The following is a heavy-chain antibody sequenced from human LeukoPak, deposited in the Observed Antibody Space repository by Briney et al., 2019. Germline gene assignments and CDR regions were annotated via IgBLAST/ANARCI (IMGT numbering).Heavy chain of an antibody. CDR2: IYYSGST. CDR1: GGSVSSGSYY. Sequence: SETLSLTCTVSGGSVSSGSYYWSWIRQPPGKGLEWIGYIYYSGSTNYNPSLKSRVTISVDTSKNQFSLKLSSVTAADTAVYYCARGPALRFLRYWGQGTLVTVSS. V-gene: IGHV4-61*01. D-gene: IGHD3-3*01. J-gene: IGHJ4*02. CDR3: ARGPALRFLRY.